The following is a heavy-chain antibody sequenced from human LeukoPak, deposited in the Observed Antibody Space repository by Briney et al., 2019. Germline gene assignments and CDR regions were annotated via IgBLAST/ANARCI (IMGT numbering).Heavy chain of an antibody. D-gene: IGHD6-19*01. CDR3: ARAYGAVADY. J-gene: IGHJ4*02. CDR1: GGSISSSSYY. CDR2: IYYSGST. Sequence: SETLSLTCTVSGGSISSSSYYWGWIRQPPGKGLEWIGSIYYSGSTNYNPSLKSRVTISVDTSKNQFSLKLSSVTAADTAVYYCARAYGAVADYWGQGTLVTVSS. V-gene: IGHV4-39*07.